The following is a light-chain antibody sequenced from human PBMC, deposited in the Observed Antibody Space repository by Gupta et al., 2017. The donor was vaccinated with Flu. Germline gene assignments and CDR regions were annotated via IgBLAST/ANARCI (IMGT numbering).Light chain of an antibody. J-gene: IGKJ4*01. CDR2: DAS. CDR3: QQYYDLSRT. V-gene: IGKV1-33*01. CDR1: QDISNY. Sequence: DIQMTQSPSSLSASVGDRVTITGQASQDISNYLNWYQQKPGKAPKLLIYDASKLETGVPSRCSGSGSGTDFTFTISSLQPEDFATYYCQQYYDLSRTFGGGTRVEIK.